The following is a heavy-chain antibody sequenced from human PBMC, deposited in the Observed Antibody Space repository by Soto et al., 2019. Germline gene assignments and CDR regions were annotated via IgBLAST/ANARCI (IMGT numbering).Heavy chain of an antibody. CDR3: TRANTSPFDY. CDR2: IWYDGSQQ. CDR1: GFTFSRFG. J-gene: IGHJ4*02. Sequence: QVQLVESGGGVVQPGGSLRLSCAASGFTFSRFGMHWVRQAPGKGLEWVAIIWYDGSQQFYADSVKGRFTISRDTSRNILYLQMNSLRAEDTAVYYCTRANTSPFDYWGQGALVTVPS. V-gene: IGHV3-33*01.